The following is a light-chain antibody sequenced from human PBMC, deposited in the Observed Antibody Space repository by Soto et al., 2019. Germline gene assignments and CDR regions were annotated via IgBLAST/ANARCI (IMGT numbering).Light chain of an antibody. CDR3: QQYNTYST. Sequence: DIQMTQSPSSVSASLGDHVSIXXRASQNIRYWLAWYHQKPGKAPKSLIYDAYSLKSGVPARFSGSGSGTEFTLTISSLQPDDFATYYCQQYNTYSTFGQGTRLEIK. V-gene: IGKV1-5*01. CDR1: QNIRYW. CDR2: DAY. J-gene: IGKJ5*01.